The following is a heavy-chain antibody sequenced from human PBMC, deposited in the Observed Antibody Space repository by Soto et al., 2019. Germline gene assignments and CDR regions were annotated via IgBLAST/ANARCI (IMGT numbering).Heavy chain of an antibody. D-gene: IGHD3-9*01. CDR1: Y. Sequence: YWIGWVRQMPGKGLEWIGEINHSGSTNYNPSLKSRVTISVDTSKNQFSLKLSSVTAADTAVYYCARGLFTISYWGQGTMVTVSS. CDR2: INHSGST. CDR3: ARGLFTISY. J-gene: IGHJ4*03. V-gene: IGHV4-34*01.